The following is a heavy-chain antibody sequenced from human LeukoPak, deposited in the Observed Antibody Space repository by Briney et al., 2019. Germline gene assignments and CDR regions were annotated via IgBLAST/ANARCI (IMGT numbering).Heavy chain of an antibody. CDR1: GGSISSSSYY. J-gene: IGHJ4*02. CDR2: IYYSGST. V-gene: IGHV4-39*01. Sequence: SETLFLTCTVSGGSISSSSYYWGWIRQPPGKGLEWIGSIYYSGSTYYNPSLKSRVTISVDTSKNQFSLKLSSVTAADTAVYYCARGRGMTTIDYWGQGTLVTVSS. CDR3: ARGRGMTTIDY. D-gene: IGHD4-17*01.